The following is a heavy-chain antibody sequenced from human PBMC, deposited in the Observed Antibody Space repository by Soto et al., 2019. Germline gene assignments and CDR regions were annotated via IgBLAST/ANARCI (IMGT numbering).Heavy chain of an antibody. V-gene: IGHV3-7*01. Sequence: EVQLVESGGGLVQPGGSLRLSCEGSGFSFSSNWMSWVRQAPGKGLEWVANTKQDGSEKYYVDSVKGRFTISRDNAKNSLYLQMNSLRAEDTAMYYCSRDGGGFSGLLLEYYFDSCGQGTLVTVSS. J-gene: IGHJ4*02. CDR1: GFSFSSNW. CDR3: SRDGGGFSGLLLEYYFDS. CDR2: TKQDGSEK. D-gene: IGHD2-21*02.